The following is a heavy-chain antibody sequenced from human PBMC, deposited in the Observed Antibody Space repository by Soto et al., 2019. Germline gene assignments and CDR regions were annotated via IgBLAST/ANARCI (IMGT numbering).Heavy chain of an antibody. V-gene: IGHV3-9*01. CDR3: ARGGTTVISYYLDY. D-gene: IGHD4-17*01. J-gene: IGHJ4*02. CDR1: GFTFDDYT. CDR2: ISWNSDRV. Sequence: EVQVVESGGGLVQPGRSLRLSCAASGFTFDDYTMHWVRQAAGKGLEWVSSISWNSDRVAYADSVKGRFSISRDNAKNSLHLQINSLRTHDTALYYCARGGTTVISYYLDYWGQGTLVTVSS.